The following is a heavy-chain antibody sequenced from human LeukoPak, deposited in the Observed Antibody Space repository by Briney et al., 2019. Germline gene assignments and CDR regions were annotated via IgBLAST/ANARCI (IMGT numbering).Heavy chain of an antibody. CDR1: GFTFSSYA. V-gene: IGHV3-23*01. CDR2: IGDSGAST. CDR3: AKAEGYDILPGLDY. Sequence: GSLRLSCATSGFTFSSYAMSWVGQAPGKGREWVSGIGDSGASTYYADAVKCPLTISRDNSKNKLYLQMNSLRTEDTAVYYCAKAEGYDILPGLDYWGQGTLVTVSS. D-gene: IGHD3-9*01. J-gene: IGHJ4*02.